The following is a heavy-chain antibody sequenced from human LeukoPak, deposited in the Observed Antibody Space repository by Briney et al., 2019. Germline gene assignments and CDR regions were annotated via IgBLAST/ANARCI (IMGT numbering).Heavy chain of an antibody. V-gene: IGHV3-64*01. CDR3: ARAKQLERNYGYRANYMDV. Sequence: PGGSLRLSCAASGFTFSSYAMHWVRQAPGKGLEYVSAISSNGGSTYYANSVKGRFTISRDNSKNTLYLQMGSLRAEDTAVYYCARAKQLERNYGYRANYMDVWGKGTTVTVSS. CDR1: GFTFSSYA. D-gene: IGHD3-10*01. J-gene: IGHJ6*03. CDR2: ISSNGGST.